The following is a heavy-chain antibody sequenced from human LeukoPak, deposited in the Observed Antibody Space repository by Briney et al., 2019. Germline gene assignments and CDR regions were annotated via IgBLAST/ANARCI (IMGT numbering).Heavy chain of an antibody. CDR1: GYTFTDYY. CDR3: ASLAHFDGSTYYPDF. J-gene: IGHJ4*02. V-gene: IGHV1-2*02. D-gene: IGHD3-22*01. CDR2: MHPNSGGT. Sequence: ASVKLSCKASGYTFTDYYLHWLRQPPGQGLEWMGWMHPNSGGTNYAQSFQGRVTMTRDTSITTAYMELSRLTSDDTAVYYCASLAHFDGSTYYPDFWGQGTLVTVPS.